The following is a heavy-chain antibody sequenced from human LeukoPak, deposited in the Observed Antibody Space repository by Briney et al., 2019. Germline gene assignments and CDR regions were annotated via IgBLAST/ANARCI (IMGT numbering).Heavy chain of an antibody. Sequence: GGSLRLSCAASGFTFSSYGMHWVRQAPGKGLEWVAVISYDGSNKYYADSVKGRFTISRDNSKNTLYLQMSSLRAEDTAVYYCAKDAHTAGVYYFDYWGQGTLVTVSS. CDR2: ISYDGSNK. V-gene: IGHV3-30*18. CDR1: GFTFSSYG. CDR3: AKDAHTAGVYYFDY. J-gene: IGHJ4*02. D-gene: IGHD5-18*01.